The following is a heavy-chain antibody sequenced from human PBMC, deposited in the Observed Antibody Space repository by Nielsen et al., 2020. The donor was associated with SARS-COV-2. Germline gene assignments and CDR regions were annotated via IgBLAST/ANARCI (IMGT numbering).Heavy chain of an antibody. CDR2: ISAYNGNT. V-gene: IGHV1-18*01. J-gene: IGHJ4*02. CDR3: ARGGTAVAGIHANDY. D-gene: IGHD6-19*01. Sequence: ASVKVSCKASGYTFTSYAMHWVRQAPGQRLEWMGWISAYNGNTNYAQKLQGRVTMTTDTSTSTAYMELRSLRSDDTAVYYCARGGTAVAGIHANDYWGQGTLVTVSS. CDR1: GYTFTSYA.